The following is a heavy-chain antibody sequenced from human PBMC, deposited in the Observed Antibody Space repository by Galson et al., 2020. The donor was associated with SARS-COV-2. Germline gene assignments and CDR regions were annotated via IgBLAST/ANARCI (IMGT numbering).Heavy chain of an antibody. Sequence: QGLEWVGWISAHSGKTKYAQKFQGRVTLTTDTSTTTAYMELRSLRSDDTAIYFCARVLPNFDCFDYWGQGSLVTVSS. CDR3: ARVLPNFDCFDY. V-gene: IGHV1-18*01. D-gene: IGHD3-9*01. J-gene: IGHJ4*02. CDR2: ISAHSGKT.